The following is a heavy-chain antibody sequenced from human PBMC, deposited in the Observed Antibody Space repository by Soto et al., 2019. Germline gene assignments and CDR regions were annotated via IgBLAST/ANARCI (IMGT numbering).Heavy chain of an antibody. Sequence: GGSLRLSCAASGFTFSNAWMSWVRQAPGKGLEWVGRIKSKTDGGTTDYAAPVKGRFTISRDDSKNTLYLQMNSLKTEDTAVYYCTTESGYWHYYYYYMDVWGKGTTVTVSS. CDR1: GFTFSNAW. V-gene: IGHV3-15*01. CDR2: IKSKTDGGTT. D-gene: IGHD3-3*01. CDR3: TTESGYWHYYYYYMDV. J-gene: IGHJ6*03.